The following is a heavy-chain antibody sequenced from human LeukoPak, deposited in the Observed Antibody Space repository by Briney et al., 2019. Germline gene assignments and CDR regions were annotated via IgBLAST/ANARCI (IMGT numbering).Heavy chain of an antibody. CDR1: GASISSSNYY. J-gene: IGHJ3*02. V-gene: IGHV4-39*01. Sequence: SETLSLTCAVSGASISSSNYYWGWVRQSPGKGLEWIGNIYSSGNTYYNASLKSRVTMYIDTSKNQFSLKLSSVTAADTAMYYCARVGTTVVTLNAFDIWGQGTMVTVSS. CDR3: ARVGTTVVTLNAFDI. CDR2: IYSSGNT. D-gene: IGHD4-23*01.